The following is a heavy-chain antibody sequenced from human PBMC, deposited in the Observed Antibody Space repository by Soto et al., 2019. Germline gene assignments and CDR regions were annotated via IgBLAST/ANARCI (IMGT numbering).Heavy chain of an antibody. J-gene: IGHJ6*02. CDR1: GFTFSSYG. V-gene: IGHV3-33*01. Sequence: QVQLVESGGGVVQPGRSLRLSCAASGFTFSSYGMHWVRQAPGKGLEWLAVIWPDGSNKYYADSVKGRFTISRDNSKNTVYLKMNSLSAEETAVYYCARDLHRAVPFGIDFWGQGTTVTVSS. D-gene: IGHD1-26*01. CDR2: IWPDGSNK. CDR3: ARDLHRAVPFGIDF.